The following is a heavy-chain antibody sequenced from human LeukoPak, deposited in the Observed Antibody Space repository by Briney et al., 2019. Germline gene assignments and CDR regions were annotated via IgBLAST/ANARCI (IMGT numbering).Heavy chain of an antibody. CDR3: ARAQRRDGYVPDY. V-gene: IGHV1-2*02. CDR1: GYTFTGSY. CDR2: INPNSGGT. J-gene: IGHJ4*02. Sequence: ASVKVSCKASGYTFTGSYMHWVRQAPGQGLEWMGWINPNSGGTNYAQKFQGRVTMTRDTSISTAYMELSSLRSDDTAVYYCARAQRRDGYVPDYWGQGTLVTVSS. D-gene: IGHD5-24*01.